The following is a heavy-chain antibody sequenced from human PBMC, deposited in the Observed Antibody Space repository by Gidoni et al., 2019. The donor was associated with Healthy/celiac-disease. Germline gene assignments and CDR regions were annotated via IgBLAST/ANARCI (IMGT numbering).Heavy chain of an antibody. CDR3: ARDLYLDY. CDR2: ISYDGSNK. J-gene: IGHJ4*02. V-gene: IGHV3-30-3*01. CDR1: GFTFNSYA. Sequence: QVQLVESGGGVVQPGRSLRLPCAASGFTFNSYAMHWVSQAPCKWLERVAVISYDGSNKYDADSVKGRFTSSRDNSKNTLYLQMNSLRAEDTAVYYCARDLYLDYWGQGTLVTVSS.